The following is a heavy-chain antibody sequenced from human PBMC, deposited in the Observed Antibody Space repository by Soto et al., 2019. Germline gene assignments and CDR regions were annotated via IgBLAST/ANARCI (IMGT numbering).Heavy chain of an antibody. J-gene: IGHJ5*02. V-gene: IGHV3-64D*08. D-gene: IGHD3-22*01. CDR1: GFTFSSYA. Sequence: GGSLRLSCSASGFTFSSYAMHWVRQAPGKGLEYVSAISSNGGSTYYADSVKGRFTISRGNSKNTLYLQMSSLRAEDTAVYYCVKGPRYYYDSSGYLNNWFAPWGQGTLVTVSS. CDR3: VKGPRYYYDSSGYLNNWFAP. CDR2: ISSNGGST.